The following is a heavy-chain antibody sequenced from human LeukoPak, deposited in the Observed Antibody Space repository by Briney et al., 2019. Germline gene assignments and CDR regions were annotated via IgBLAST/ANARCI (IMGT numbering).Heavy chain of an antibody. Sequence: GESLKISCKGSGYSFTSYWITWVRQMPGKGLEWMGRIDPSDSYTNYSPSFQGHVTISSDKSISTAYPQWSSLKASDTAMYYCARRYGDYVDWFDPWGQGTLVTVSS. CDR2: IDPSDSYT. J-gene: IGHJ5*02. V-gene: IGHV5-10-1*01. D-gene: IGHD4-17*01. CDR1: GYSFTSYW. CDR3: ARRYGDYVDWFDP.